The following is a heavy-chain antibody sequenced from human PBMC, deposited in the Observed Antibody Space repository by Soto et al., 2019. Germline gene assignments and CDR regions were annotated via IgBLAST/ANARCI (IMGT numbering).Heavy chain of an antibody. CDR2: ISSSSSYI. V-gene: IGHV3-21*01. J-gene: IGHJ4*02. CDR1: GFTFSSYS. D-gene: IGHD3-22*01. Sequence: EVQLVDSGGGLVKPGGSLRLSCAASGFTFSSYSMNWVRQAPGKGLEWVSSISSSSSYIYYADSVKGRFTISRDNAKNSLYLQMNSLRAEDTAVYYCARPPNYYDSSGYYGYWGQGTLVTVSS. CDR3: ARPPNYYDSSGYYGY.